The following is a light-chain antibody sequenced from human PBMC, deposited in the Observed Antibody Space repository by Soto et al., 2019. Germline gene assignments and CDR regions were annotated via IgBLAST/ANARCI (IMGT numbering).Light chain of an antibody. V-gene: IGKV2D-29*02. J-gene: IGKJ5*01. CDR1: QSLLHITGETF. CDR2: EVS. Sequence: DVVMTQTPLSLSVAPGEPAATSCKPSQSLLHITGETFLFWYLQKPGQSPQLLIYEVSTRVSGVPDRFSGSGSGTDFTLEISRVETDDVGIYYCMQSTQLPPTLGQGTRLEI. CDR3: MQSTQLPPT.